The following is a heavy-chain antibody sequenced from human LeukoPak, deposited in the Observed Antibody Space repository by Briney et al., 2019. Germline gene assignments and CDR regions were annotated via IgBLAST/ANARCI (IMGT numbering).Heavy chain of an antibody. CDR3: ARDRGYYDSSGYYSPWNWFDP. D-gene: IGHD3-22*01. CDR2: IWYDGSNK. Sequence: GGSLRLSCAASGFTFSSYGMHWVRQAPGKGLEWVAVIWYDGSNKYYADSVKGRFTTSRDNSKNTLYLQMNSLRAEDTAVYYCARDRGYYDSSGYYSPWNWFDPWGQGTLVTVSS. CDR1: GFTFSSYG. V-gene: IGHV3-33*01. J-gene: IGHJ5*02.